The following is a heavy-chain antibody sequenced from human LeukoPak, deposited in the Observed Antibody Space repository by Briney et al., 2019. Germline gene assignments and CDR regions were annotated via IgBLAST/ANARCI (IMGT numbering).Heavy chain of an antibody. D-gene: IGHD3-3*01. CDR1: GYTFTSYG. Sequence: ASVKVSCKASGYTFTSYGISWVRQAPGQGLEWMGWISAYNGNTNYAQKLQGRVTMTTDTSTSTAYMELRSLRSDDTAVYYCARKSIFGVVIDFEYWGQGTLVTVSS. CDR2: ISAYNGNT. V-gene: IGHV1-18*01. J-gene: IGHJ4*02. CDR3: ARKSIFGVVIDFEY.